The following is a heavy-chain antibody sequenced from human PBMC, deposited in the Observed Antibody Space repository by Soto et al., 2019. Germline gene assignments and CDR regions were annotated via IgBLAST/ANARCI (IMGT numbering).Heavy chain of an antibody. D-gene: IGHD3-10*01. Sequence: QVQLVESGGGVVQPGRSLRLSCAASGFTFSSYGMHWVRQAPGKGLEWVAVISYDGSNKYYADSVKGRFTISRDNSKNTLYLQMNSLRAEDTAVYYCAKDHYYGSGRPDAFDIWGQGTMVTVSS. CDR1: GFTFSSYG. V-gene: IGHV3-30*18. CDR2: ISYDGSNK. CDR3: AKDHYYGSGRPDAFDI. J-gene: IGHJ3*02.